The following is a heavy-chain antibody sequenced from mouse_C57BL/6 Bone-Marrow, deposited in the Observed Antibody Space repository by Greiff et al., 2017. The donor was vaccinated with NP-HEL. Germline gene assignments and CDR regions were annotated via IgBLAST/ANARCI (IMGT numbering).Heavy chain of an antibody. CDR1: GFTFSSYG. J-gene: IGHJ3*01. D-gene: IGHD1-2*01. CDR3: ARTCHYAWFAY. CDR2: LSSGGSYT. Sequence: EVKLVESGGDLVKPGGSLKLSCAASGFTFSSYGMSWVRQTPDKRLEWVATLSSGGSYTYYPARVKGRFTISRDNAKNTLYLQMSSLKSEDTAMYYCARTCHYAWFAYWGQGTLVTVSA. V-gene: IGHV5-6*02.